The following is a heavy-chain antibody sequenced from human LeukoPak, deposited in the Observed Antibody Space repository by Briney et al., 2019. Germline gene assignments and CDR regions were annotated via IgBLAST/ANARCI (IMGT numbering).Heavy chain of an antibody. CDR1: GFTFSTYT. Sequence: GGSLRLSCAASGFTFSTYTMNWVRQAPGKELEWVSTITSSSIYIYYADSVKGRFTISRDNAKNSLYLQMNSLRAEDTAVYYCARDYYDSSGIDLWGRGTLVTVSS. J-gene: IGHJ2*01. D-gene: IGHD3-22*01. V-gene: IGHV3-21*01. CDR3: ARDYYDSSGIDL. CDR2: ITSSSIYI.